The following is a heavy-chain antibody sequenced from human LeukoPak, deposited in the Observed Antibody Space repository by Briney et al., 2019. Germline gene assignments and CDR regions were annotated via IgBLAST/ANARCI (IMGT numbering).Heavy chain of an antibody. V-gene: IGHV4-59*08. Sequence: PSETLSLTCTVSGGSIKSYYWSWIRQPPGKGLEWIGYIHYSGSTSYNPSLKSRIIISVDMSKNQFSLKLSSVTAADMAVYYCARHGGFYFDYWGQGALVTVSS. CDR2: IHYSGST. D-gene: IGHD3-16*01. J-gene: IGHJ4*02. CDR1: GGSIKSYY. CDR3: ARHGGFYFDY.